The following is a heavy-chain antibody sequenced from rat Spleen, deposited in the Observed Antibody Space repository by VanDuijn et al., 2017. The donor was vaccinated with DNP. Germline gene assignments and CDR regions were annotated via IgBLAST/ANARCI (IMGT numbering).Heavy chain of an antibody. CDR1: GFTFSNYD. J-gene: IGHJ4*01. D-gene: IGHD4-3*01. V-gene: IGHV5-25*01. CDR2: ISPSGGST. CDR3: TSPVPSGHYVMDA. Sequence: EVQLVESGGGLVQPERSIKVSCVASGFTFSNYDMAWVRQAPTKGLEWVASISPSGGSTYYRDSVKGRFTVFRDNAKSSLHLQMDSLRSEDTATYYCTSPVPSGHYVMDAWGQGTSVTVSS.